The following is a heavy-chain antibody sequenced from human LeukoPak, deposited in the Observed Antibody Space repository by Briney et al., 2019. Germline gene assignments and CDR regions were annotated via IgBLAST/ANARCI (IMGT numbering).Heavy chain of an antibody. CDR3: AKGKGYDD. V-gene: IGHV3-33*06. D-gene: IGHD5-12*01. J-gene: IGHJ4*02. CDR2: IWYDGSEK. CDR1: GFTFSSYG. Sequence: PWGSLRLSCAASGFTFSSYGMHWGRQAPGKGLEWLAVIWYDGSEKYYADSVKGRFTISRDNSKNTLFLQMSSLTAEDTAVYYCAKGKGYDDWGQGTLVTVSS.